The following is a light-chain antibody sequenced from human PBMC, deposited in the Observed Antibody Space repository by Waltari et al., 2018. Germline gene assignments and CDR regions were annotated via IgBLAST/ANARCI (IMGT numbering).Light chain of an antibody. CDR2: GAS. CDR1: QRISRS. CDR3: QHYVRLPAT. Sequence: EIMLTQSPGTLSLSPGERATPSCRASQRISRSLAWYQHKPGQVPWLLIYGASSRATGIPDRFSGSGAGTDFRLTISRLQPEDFAVYYCQHYVRLPATFGQGTKVDIK. V-gene: IGKV3-20*01. J-gene: IGKJ1*01.